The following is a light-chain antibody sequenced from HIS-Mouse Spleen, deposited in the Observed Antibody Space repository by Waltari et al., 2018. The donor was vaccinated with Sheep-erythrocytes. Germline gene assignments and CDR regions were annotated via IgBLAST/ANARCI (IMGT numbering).Light chain of an antibody. CDR2: EVS. CDR1: RSLLHSDGKTY. Sequence: DIVMTQTPLSLSVTPGQPASISCKCRRSLLHSDGKTYLHWYLQKTGQPPQLLIYEVSGRYSRVPGRVSGSGSGTDFTLKMSRVEAVDVRIYYCMQSIQLPYTFGQGSKLEIK. V-gene: IGKV2D-29*01. CDR3: MQSIQLPYT. J-gene: IGKJ2*01.